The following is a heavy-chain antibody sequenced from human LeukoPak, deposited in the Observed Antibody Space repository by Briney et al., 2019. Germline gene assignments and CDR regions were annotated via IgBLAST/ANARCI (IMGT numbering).Heavy chain of an antibody. J-gene: IGHJ6*04. CDR2: IYYSGST. Sequence: SETLSLTCTVSGGSISSYYWSWIRQPPGKGLEWIGYIYYSGSTNYNPSLKSRVTISVDTSKNQFSLKLSSVTAADTAVYYCARGQRGYFDWLPYYYGMDVWGKGTTVTVSS. CDR3: ARGQRGYFDWLPYYYGMDV. D-gene: IGHD3-9*01. CDR1: GGSISSYY. V-gene: IGHV4-59*12.